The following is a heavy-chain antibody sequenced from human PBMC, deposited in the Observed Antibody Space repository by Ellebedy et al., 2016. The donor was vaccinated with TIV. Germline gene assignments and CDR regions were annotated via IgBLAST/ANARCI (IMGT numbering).Heavy chain of an antibody. J-gene: IGHJ4*02. CDR3: ARTRDYDTSGSFDY. CDR1: GVSISSPNW. Sequence: MPSETLSLTCAVSGVSISSPNWWSWVRQPPGKGLEWIGEIFHTGNTNHNPSLKSRVTISIDKSKNHFSLKLTSVTAADTAVYYCARTRDYDTSGSFDYWGQGTPVTVSS. V-gene: IGHV4-4*02. D-gene: IGHD3-22*01. CDR2: IFHTGNT.